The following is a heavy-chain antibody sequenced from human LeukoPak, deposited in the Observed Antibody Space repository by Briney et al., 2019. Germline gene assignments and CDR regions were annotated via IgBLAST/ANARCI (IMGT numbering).Heavy chain of an antibody. CDR1: GGSISSGGYY. J-gene: IGHJ4*02. CDR2: IYHSGST. D-gene: IGHD5-24*01. CDR3: ASAFGRWLRHPYYFDY. Sequence: SETLSLTCTVSGGSISSGGYYWSWIRQPPGKGLEWIGYIYHSGSTYYNPSLKSRVTISVDRSKNQFSLKLSSVTAADTAVYYCASAFGRWLRHPYYFDYWGQGTLVTVSS. V-gene: IGHV4-30-2*01.